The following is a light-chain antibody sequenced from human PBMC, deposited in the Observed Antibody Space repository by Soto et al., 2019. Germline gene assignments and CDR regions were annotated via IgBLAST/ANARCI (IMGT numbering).Light chain of an antibody. CDR3: QQYKTYPRT. V-gene: IGKV1-9*01. J-gene: IGKJ1*01. CDR1: QGISSY. CDR2: EES. Sequence: DIQMTQSPSSVSASVGDRVTITCRASQGISSYLAWYQQKPGKAPKLLIYEESTLHSGVPSRFSGRRSGTQFTLTIDSLQPEDFATYYCQQYKTYPRTFGQGTKVDIK.